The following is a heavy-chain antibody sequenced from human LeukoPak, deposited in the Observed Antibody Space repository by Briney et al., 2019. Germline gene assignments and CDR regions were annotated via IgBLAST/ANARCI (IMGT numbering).Heavy chain of an antibody. CDR3: ARDTSPLGYGDYVIYYYYGMDV. CDR1: GFTFSSYE. CDR2: ISSSGSTI. D-gene: IGHD4-17*01. V-gene: IGHV3-48*03. J-gene: IGHJ6*02. Sequence: GGSLRLSCAASGFTFSSYEMNWVRQAPGKGLEWVSYISSSGSTIYYADSVKGRFTISRDNAKNSPYLQMNSLRAEDTAVYYCARDTSPLGYGDYVIYYYYGMDVWGQGTTVTVSS.